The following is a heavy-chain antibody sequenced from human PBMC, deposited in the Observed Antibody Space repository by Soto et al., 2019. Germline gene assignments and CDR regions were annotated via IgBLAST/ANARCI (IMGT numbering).Heavy chain of an antibody. D-gene: IGHD2-15*01. V-gene: IGHV4-34*01. CDR3: ARGARLGYCSGGSCYPSSHNWFDP. Sequence: SETLSLTCAVYGGSFSGYYWSWIRQPPGKGLEWIGEINHSGSTNYNPSLKSRVTISVDTSKNQFSLKLSSVTAADTAVYYCARGARLGYCSGGSCYPSSHNWFDPWGQGTLVTVSS. CDR1: GGSFSGYY. CDR2: INHSGST. J-gene: IGHJ5*02.